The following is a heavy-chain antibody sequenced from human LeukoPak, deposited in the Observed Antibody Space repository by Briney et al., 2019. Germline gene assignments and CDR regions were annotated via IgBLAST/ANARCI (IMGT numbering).Heavy chain of an antibody. V-gene: IGHV4-59*01. CDR2: IYYSGST. CDR3: ARVKGKWFGGLIFDY. Sequence: SETLSLTCTVSGGSISSYYWSWIRQPPGKGLVEIGYIYYSGSTNYNPSLKSRVPISVDTSKNQFSLKLSSVTAGYTALYFCARVKGKWFGGLIFDYWGQGTLVTVSS. CDR1: GGSISSYY. J-gene: IGHJ4*02. D-gene: IGHD3-10*01.